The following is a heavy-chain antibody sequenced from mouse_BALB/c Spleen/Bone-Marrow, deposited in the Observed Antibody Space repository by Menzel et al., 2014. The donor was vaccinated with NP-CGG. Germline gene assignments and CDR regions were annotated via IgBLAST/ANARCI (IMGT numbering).Heavy chain of an antibody. V-gene: IGHV5-12*02. CDR2: ISNGGGST. J-gene: IGHJ4*01. CDR3: VRGGIYYGMDY. CDR1: GFAFSDYY. Sequence: EVQRVESGGGLVQPGGSLKLSCATSGFAFSDYYMYWVRQTPEKRLEWVAYISNGGGSTYYPDTVKGRFTISRDNAKNTLYLQMSRLKSEDTAMYYCVRGGIYYGMDYWGQGTSVTVSS.